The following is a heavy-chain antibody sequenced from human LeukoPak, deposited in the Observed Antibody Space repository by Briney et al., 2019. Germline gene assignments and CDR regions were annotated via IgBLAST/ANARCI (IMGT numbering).Heavy chain of an antibody. CDR3: ARGVAAAYCGGDCYLGFDP. Sequence: ASVKVSCKASGGTFSSYAISWVRQAPGQGLEWMGRIIPILGIANYAQKFQGRVTITADKSTSTAYMELSSLRSEDTAVYYCARGVAAAYCGGDCYLGFDPWGQGTLVTVSS. CDR2: IIPILGIA. J-gene: IGHJ5*02. D-gene: IGHD2-21*02. CDR1: GGTFSSYA. V-gene: IGHV1-69*04.